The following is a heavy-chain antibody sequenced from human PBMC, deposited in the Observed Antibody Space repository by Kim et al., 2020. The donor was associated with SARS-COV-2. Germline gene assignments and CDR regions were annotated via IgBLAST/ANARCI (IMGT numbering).Heavy chain of an antibody. CDR3: ARDIPLYSSSWGGPGSDY. J-gene: IGHJ4*02. CDR2: IYYSGST. D-gene: IGHD6-13*01. CDR1: GGSISSGDYY. V-gene: IGHV4-30-4*01. Sequence: SETLSLTCTVSGGSISSGDYYWSWIRQPPGKGLEGIGYIYYSGSTYYNPSLKSRVTISVDTSKNQFSLKLSSVTAADTAVYYCARDIPLYSSSWGGPGSDYWGQGTLVTVSS.